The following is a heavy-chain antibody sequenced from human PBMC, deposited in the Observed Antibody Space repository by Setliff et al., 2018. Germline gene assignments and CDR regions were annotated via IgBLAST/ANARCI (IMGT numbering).Heavy chain of an antibody. CDR3: AKWSAMVRGVD. Sequence: PGGSLRLSCAASGFTFSSYWMSWVRQAPGKGLEWVANIKQDGSEKYYADSVKGRFTISRDNAKNSLYLQMNSLRVEDTALYYCAKWSAMVRGVDWGQGTLVTVSS. CDR2: IKQDGSEK. CDR1: GFTFSSYW. J-gene: IGHJ4*02. D-gene: IGHD3-10*01. V-gene: IGHV3-7*02.